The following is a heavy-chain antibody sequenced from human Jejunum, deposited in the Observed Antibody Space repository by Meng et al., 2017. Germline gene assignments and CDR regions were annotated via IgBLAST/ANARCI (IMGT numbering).Heavy chain of an antibody. Sequence: QGTPQRWCAGLLRPSETLSRTFAVYGGSISGYFWSWIRQAPGEGLEWVGEFTRGGTTNYNPSLKSRVTISADTSKNQFSLTLSSVSAADTAVYYCARHEVDFDNWGQGTLVTVSS. CDR2: FTRGGTT. CDR1: GGSISGYF. CDR3: ARHEVDFDN. J-gene: IGHJ4*02. D-gene: IGHD1-26*01. V-gene: IGHV4-34*02.